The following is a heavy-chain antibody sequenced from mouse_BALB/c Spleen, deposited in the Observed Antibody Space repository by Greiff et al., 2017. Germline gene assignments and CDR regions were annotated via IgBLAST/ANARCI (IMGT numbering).Heavy chain of an antibody. Sequence: QVHLKESGPGLVAPSQSLSITCTVSGFSLTGYGVNWVRQPPGKGLEWLGMIWGDGSTDYNSALKSRLSISKDNSKSQVFLKMNSLQTDDTARYYCARDGDYGSTQFAYWGQGTLVTVSA. D-gene: IGHD1-1*01. CDR3: ARDGDYGSTQFAY. J-gene: IGHJ3*01. V-gene: IGHV2-6-7*01. CDR2: IWGDGST. CDR1: GFSLTGYG.